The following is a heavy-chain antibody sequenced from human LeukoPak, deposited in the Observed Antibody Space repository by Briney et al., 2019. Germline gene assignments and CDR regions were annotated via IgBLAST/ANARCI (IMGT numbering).Heavy chain of an antibody. CDR2: IYYSGST. D-gene: IGHD6-13*01. V-gene: IGHV4-30-4*01. J-gene: IGHJ4*02. CDR3: AREGGIAAAGRVIDY. CDR1: GGSISSGDYY. Sequence: PSETLSLTCTVSGGSISSGDYYWSWIRQPPGKGLEWIGYIYYSGSTYYNPSLKSRVTISVDTSKNQFSLKLSSVTAADTAVYYCAREGGIAAAGRVIDYWGQGTLVTVSS.